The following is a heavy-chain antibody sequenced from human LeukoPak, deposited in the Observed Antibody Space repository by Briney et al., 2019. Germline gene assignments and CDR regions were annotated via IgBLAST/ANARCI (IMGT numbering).Heavy chain of an antibody. CDR3: ARPTAAGKPGYDAFDI. CDR1: GASISSYY. D-gene: IGHD6-13*01. CDR2: IYYSGST. J-gene: IGHJ3*02. V-gene: IGHV4-59*08. Sequence: SETLSLTCSVSGASISSYYWSWIRQPPGKGLEWIGYIYYSGSTNYNPSLKSRVTISVDTSKNQFSLKLSSVTAADTAVYYCARPTAAGKPGYDAFDIWGQGTMVTVSS.